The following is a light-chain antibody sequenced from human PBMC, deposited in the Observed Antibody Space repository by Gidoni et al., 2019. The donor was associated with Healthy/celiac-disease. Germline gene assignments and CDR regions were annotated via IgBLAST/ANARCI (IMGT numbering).Light chain of an antibody. J-gene: IGKJ4*01. V-gene: IGKV3-15*01. CDR3: QQYNNWPPLT. Sequence: EIVMTQSPATLSVSPGERATLSCRASQSVSSNLAWYQQKPGQAPRLLIYGASTRATGIPAMFSGSGSGTEFNLTISSLQSEDFAVYYCQQYNNWPPLTFGGGTTVEIK. CDR1: QSVSSN. CDR2: GAS.